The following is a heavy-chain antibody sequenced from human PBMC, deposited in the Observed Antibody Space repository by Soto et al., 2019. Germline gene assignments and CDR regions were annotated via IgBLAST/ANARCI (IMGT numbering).Heavy chain of an antibody. CDR2: IYSGGRT. V-gene: IGHV3-53*01. CDR1: GFTVSSNY. D-gene: IGHD3-10*01. J-gene: IGHJ6*02. Sequence: EVQLVESGGGLIQPGGSLRLSCAASGFTVSSNYMSWVRQPPGKGLEWVSVIYSGGRTYYADSVKGRFTISRDNSKNTLYLQMNSMRAEDTAVYYCARGNAGYYYGMDVWFQGTTVTVSS. CDR3: ARGNAGYYYGMDV.